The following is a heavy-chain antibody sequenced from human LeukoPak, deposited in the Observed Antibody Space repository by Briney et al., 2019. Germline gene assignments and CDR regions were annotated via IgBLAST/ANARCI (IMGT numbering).Heavy chain of an antibody. J-gene: IGHJ4*02. CDR3: ARDRHVVGATTGIFDY. V-gene: IGHV4-59*01. CDR2: IYYSGST. CDR1: GGSIFSYY. D-gene: IGHD1-26*01. Sequence: PSETLSLTCTVSGGSIFSYYWSWIRQPPGKGLEWMGYIYYSGSTNYNPSLKSRVTISVDTSKNQFSLKLNSVTAADTAVYSCARDRHVVGATTGIFDYWGQGTLVTVSS.